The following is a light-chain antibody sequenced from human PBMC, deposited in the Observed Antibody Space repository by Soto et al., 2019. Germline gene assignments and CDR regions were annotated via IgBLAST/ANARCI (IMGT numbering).Light chain of an antibody. V-gene: IGKV1-5*01. CDR3: QHYNGYSG. J-gene: IGKJ1*01. Sequence: DIQMTQPPSTLSASIGDRVTITCRASQSISSRLAWFQQSPGKAPKLLIYDVSTLERGVPSRFSGSGFETEFALTISSLQPDDFASYYCQHYNGYSGFGQGTKVDI. CDR1: QSISSR. CDR2: DVS.